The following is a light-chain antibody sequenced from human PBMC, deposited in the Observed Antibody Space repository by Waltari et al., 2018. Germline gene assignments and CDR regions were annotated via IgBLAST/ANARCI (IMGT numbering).Light chain of an antibody. V-gene: IGLV2-23*03. J-gene: IGLJ2*01. CDR1: SSDVGSYNL. CDR2: EGS. CDR3: CSYAGSSTLYVV. Sequence: QSALTQPAPVSGSPGQSITISCTGTSSDVGSYNLVSWYQQHPGKAPKLSIYEGSKRPSGVSNRFSGSKSGNTASLTISGLQAEDEADYYCCSYAGSSTLYVVFGGGTKLTVL.